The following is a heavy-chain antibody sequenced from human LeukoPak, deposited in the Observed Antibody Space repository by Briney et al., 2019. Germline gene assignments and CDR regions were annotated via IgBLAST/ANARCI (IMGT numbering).Heavy chain of an antibody. CDR1: GFTFSSYG. CDR2: ISYDGSNK. Sequence: GSLRLSCAASGFTFSSYGMHWVRQAPGKGLEWVAVISYDGSNKYYADSVKGRFTISRDNSKNTLYLQMNSLRAEDTAVYYCAKDQGYDILMGRGDYWGQGTLVTVSS. D-gene: IGHD3-9*01. J-gene: IGHJ4*02. CDR3: AKDQGYDILMGRGDY. V-gene: IGHV3-30*18.